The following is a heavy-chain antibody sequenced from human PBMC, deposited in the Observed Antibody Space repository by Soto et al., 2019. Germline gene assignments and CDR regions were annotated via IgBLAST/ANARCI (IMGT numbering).Heavy chain of an antibody. V-gene: IGHV1-24*01. CDR2: FDPEDGET. CDR1: GYTLTELS. CDR3: ATGGYDYIWGSYRPVYFDY. Sequence: GASVKVSCKVSGYTLTELSMHWARQAPGKGLEWMGGFDPEDGETIYAQKFQGRVTMTEDTSTDTAYMELSSLRSEDTAVYYCATGGYDYIWGSYRPVYFDYWGQGTLVTVSS. D-gene: IGHD3-16*02. J-gene: IGHJ4*02.